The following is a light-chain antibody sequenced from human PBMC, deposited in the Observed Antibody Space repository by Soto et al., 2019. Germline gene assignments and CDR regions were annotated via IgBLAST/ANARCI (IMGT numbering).Light chain of an antibody. CDR3: QQYNTYSWT. J-gene: IGKJ1*01. CDR1: QSLNNW. Sequence: DIQMTQSPSTLSASVGDRVTITCRASQSLNNWLAWFQQKPGTAPKVLIYKASTLESGVPSRFSGSGSGTEFTLTISSLQPDDFATYYCQQYNTYSWTFGQGTKVEIK. V-gene: IGKV1-5*03. CDR2: KAS.